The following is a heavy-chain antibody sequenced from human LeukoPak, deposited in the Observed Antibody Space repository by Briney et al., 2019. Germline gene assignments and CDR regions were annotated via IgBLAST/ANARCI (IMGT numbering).Heavy chain of an antibody. D-gene: IGHD3-10*01. CDR2: FSYDGSEK. CDR1: RLNFNNYA. V-gene: IGHV3-30*04. CDR3: ARCSTRDGAGSFQEY. Sequence: PGGSLRLSCAASRLNFNNYAMHWVRQPPGKGLGWVAVFSYDGSEKYYADSVKGRFTNSRDNSKNTLFLEMSSLRAEDTAVYYCARCSTRDGAGSFQEYWGQGTLVTVSS. J-gene: IGHJ4*02.